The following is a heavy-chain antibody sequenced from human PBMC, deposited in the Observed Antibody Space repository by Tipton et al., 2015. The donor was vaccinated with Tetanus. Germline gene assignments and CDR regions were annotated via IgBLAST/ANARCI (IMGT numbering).Heavy chain of an antibody. CDR2: IHTGGNT. Sequence: SLRLSCATSGFTFSGYAMSWVRQAPGKGLGWVSVIHTGGNTYYADSVKGRFTVSRDNSKNTFHLQMNSLRAEDTAVYYCTRLWAAALDYWGQGTLVTVSS. CDR1: GFTFSGYA. D-gene: IGHD3-10*01. J-gene: IGHJ4*02. CDR3: TRLWAAALDY. V-gene: IGHV3-53*01.